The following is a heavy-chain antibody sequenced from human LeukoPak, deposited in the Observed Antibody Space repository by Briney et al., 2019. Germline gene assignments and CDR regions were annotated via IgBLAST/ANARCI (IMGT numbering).Heavy chain of an antibody. V-gene: IGHV4-34*01. D-gene: IGHD4-23*01. J-gene: IGHJ4*02. Sequence: SQTLSLTCAVYGGSFSGYYWSWIRQPPGKGLEWIGEINHSGSTNYNPSLKSRVTISVDTSKNQFSLKLSSVTAADTAVYYCARTYGGNLYYFDYWGQGTLVTVSS. CDR2: INHSGST. CDR1: GGSFSGYY. CDR3: ARTYGGNLYYFDY.